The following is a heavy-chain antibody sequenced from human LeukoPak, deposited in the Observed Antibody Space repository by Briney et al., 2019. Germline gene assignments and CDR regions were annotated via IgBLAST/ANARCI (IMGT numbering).Heavy chain of an antibody. CDR2: IKQDGSEK. D-gene: IGHD3-10*01. CDR3: ARSPHYYGSGSHWYFDL. J-gene: IGHJ2*01. Sequence: GGSLRLSCAASGFTFSSYSINWVRQAPGKGLEWVANIKQDGSEKHYVDSVKGRFTISRDNAKNSLYLQMNSLRAEDTAVYYCARSPHYYGSGSHWYFDLWGRGTLVTVSS. V-gene: IGHV3-7*01. CDR1: GFTFSSYS.